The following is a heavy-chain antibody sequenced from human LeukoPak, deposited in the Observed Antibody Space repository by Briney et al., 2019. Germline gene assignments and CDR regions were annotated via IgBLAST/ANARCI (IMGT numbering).Heavy chain of an antibody. V-gene: IGHV1-69*06. CDR1: GGTFSGYA. CDR2: IIPIFGTA. CDR3: AITPVSTMVRGVPPPDY. D-gene: IGHD3-10*01. J-gene: IGHJ4*02. Sequence: GASVKVSCKASGGTFSGYAISWVRQAPGQGLEWMGGIIPIFGTANYAQKLQGRVTITADKSTSTAYMELSSLRSEDTAVYYCAITPVSTMVRGVPPPDYWGQGTLVTVSS.